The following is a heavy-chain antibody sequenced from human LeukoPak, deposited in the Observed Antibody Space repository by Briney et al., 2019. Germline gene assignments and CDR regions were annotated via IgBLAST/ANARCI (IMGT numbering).Heavy chain of an antibody. CDR3: ARATGYGSESYDAFDI. J-gene: IGHJ3*02. Sequence: SETLSLTCTVSGGSISSYYWSWIRQPPGKGLEWIGYIYYSGSTNYNPSLKSRVTISVDTSKNQFSLKLSSVTAADTAVYYCARATGYGSESYDAFDIWGQGTMVTVSS. CDR2: IYYSGST. D-gene: IGHD3-10*01. CDR1: GGSISSYY. V-gene: IGHV4-59*08.